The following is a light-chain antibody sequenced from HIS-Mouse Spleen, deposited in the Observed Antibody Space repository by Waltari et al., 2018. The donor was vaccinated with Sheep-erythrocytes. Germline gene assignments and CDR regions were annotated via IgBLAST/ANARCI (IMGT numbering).Light chain of an antibody. CDR2: KAS. J-gene: IGKJ4*01. Sequence: DIVMTQSPSTLSASVGDRVTLTCRASQSISSWLAWYQQKPGKAPKLLIYKASSLESGVPSRFSGSGSGTEFTLTISSLQPDDFATYYCQQYNSYPLTFGGGTKVEIK. CDR1: QSISSW. V-gene: IGKV1-5*03. CDR3: QQYNSYPLT.